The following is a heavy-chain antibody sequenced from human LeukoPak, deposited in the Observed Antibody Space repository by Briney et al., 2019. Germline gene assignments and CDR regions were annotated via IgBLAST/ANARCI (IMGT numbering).Heavy chain of an antibody. V-gene: IGHV4-34*01. CDR2: IYYSGST. D-gene: IGHD2-2*01. J-gene: IGHJ5*02. CDR3: ARLPLGYCSSTSCYTFDP. Sequence: SETLSLTCAVYGGSFSGYYWSWIRQPPGKGLEWIGSIYYSGSTYYNPSLKSRVTISVDTSKNQFSLKLSSVTAADTAVYYCARLPLGYCSSTSCYTFDPWGQGTLVTVSS. CDR1: GGSFSGYY.